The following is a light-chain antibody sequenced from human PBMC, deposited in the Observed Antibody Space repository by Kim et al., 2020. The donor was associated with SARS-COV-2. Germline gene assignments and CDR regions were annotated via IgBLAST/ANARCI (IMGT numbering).Light chain of an antibody. CDR1: SSDVVGYNY. Sequence: GQWITIPCTGTSSDVVGYNYVSWYQQHPGKAPKLMIYDVSNRPSGVSNRFSGSKSGNTASLTISGLQAEDEADYYCTSYTSSSSLVFGGGTQLTVL. CDR3: TSYTSSSSLV. CDR2: DVS. J-gene: IGLJ3*02. V-gene: IGLV2-14*03.